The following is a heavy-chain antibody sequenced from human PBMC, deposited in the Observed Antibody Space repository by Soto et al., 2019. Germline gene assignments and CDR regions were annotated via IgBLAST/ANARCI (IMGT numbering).Heavy chain of an antibody. CDR1: GGTFSTYA. Sequence: QVQLVQSGAEVKKPGSSVKVSCKASGGTFSTYAISWVRQAPGQGLEWVGGIIPIFGTANYAQKFQGSVTIIADESTSTAYMELSSLRSEDTAVYYCARAAYSYGTAYLSYYYGMDVWGQGTTVTVSS. J-gene: IGHJ6*02. D-gene: IGHD5-18*01. V-gene: IGHV1-69*01. CDR2: IIPIFGTA. CDR3: ARAAYSYGTAYLSYYYGMDV.